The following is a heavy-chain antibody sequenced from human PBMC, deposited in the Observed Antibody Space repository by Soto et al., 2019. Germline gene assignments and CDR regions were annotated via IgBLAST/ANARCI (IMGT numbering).Heavy chain of an antibody. V-gene: IGHV6-1*01. CDR3: ARDGSIAARIYYYGMDV. J-gene: IGHJ6*02. CDR2: TYYRSKWYN. CDR1: GDSVSSNSAA. D-gene: IGHD6-6*01. Sequence: SQTLSLTCAISGDSVSSNSAAWNWIRQSPSRGLEWLGRTYYRSKWYNDYAVSVKSRITINPDTSKNQFSLQLNSVTPEDTAVYYCARDGSIAARIYYYGMDVWGQGTTGTVSS.